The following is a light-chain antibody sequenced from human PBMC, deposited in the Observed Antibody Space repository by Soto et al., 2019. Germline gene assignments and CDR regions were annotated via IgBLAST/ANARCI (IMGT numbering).Light chain of an antibody. J-gene: IGLJ1*01. CDR2: DVS. CDR1: TSDVGGYNY. V-gene: IGLV2-11*01. CDR3: CSYAGGYAIV. Sequence: QSALTQPRSVSGSPGQSVSISCTGATSDVGGYNYVSWYQQHPGKAPKLMIYDVSNRPSGVPDRFSGSKSGNTASLTISGLQAEDEADYYCCSYAGGYAIVFGTGTKLTVL.